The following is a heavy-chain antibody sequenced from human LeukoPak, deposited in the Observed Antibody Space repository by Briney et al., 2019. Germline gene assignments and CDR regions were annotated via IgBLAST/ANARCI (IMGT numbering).Heavy chain of an antibody. Sequence: PSETLSLTCTVSGGSISSSSYYWGWIRQPPGKGLEGIASIYYSGSIYYTPSLKSRVTISVDTSKNQFSLKLSSVTAADTAVYYCARHPGYGDYVVYYYYYMDVWGKGTTVTVSS. D-gene: IGHD4-17*01. CDR3: ARHPGYGDYVVYYYYYMDV. V-gene: IGHV4-39*01. CDR2: IYYSGSI. J-gene: IGHJ6*03. CDR1: GGSISSSSYY.